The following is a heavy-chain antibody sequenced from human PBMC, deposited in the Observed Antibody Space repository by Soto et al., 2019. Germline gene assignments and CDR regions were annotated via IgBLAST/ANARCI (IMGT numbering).Heavy chain of an antibody. CDR1: GFTFTNYA. J-gene: IGHJ6*02. Sequence: EVQLLESGGGLVQPGGSLRLACGVSGFTFTNYAMNWVRRAPGKGLEWVSAISARGDRTFYADSVKGRFTISSDNSKNTVNLTMSRPRARPTAPDSGANSIGGLWFGNPGGGVEVWGQGTRVTVSS. CDR3: ANSIGGLWFGNPGGGVEV. V-gene: IGHV3-23*01. CDR2: ISARGDRT. D-gene: IGHD3-10*01.